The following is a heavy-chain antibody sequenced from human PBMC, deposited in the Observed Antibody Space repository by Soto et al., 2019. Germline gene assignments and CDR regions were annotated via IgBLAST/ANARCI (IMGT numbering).Heavy chain of an antibody. CDR2: ISYDGSNK. CDR3: ARAKHPFIYCSSTSCYGWFDP. D-gene: IGHD2-2*01. J-gene: IGHJ5*02. CDR1: GFTFSSYA. Sequence: GSLRLSCAASGFTFSSYAMHWVRQAPGKGLEWVAVISYDGSNKYYADSVKGRFTISRDNSKNTLYLQMNSLRAEDTAVYYCARAKHPFIYCSSTSCYGWFDPWGQGTLVTVSS. V-gene: IGHV3-30-3*01.